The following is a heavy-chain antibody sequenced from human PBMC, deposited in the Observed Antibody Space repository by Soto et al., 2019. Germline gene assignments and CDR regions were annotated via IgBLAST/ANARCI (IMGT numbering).Heavy chain of an antibody. Sequence: PWGSLRLSCAACGFTVSSYSMNWVRQAPGKGLEWVSSISSSSSYIYYADSVKGRFTISRDNAKNSLYLQMNSLRAEDTAVYYCARAGDYLYYYMDVWGKGTTVTVSS. CDR3: ARAGDYLYYYMDV. V-gene: IGHV3-21*01. J-gene: IGHJ6*03. CDR2: ISSSSSYI. CDR1: GFTVSSYS.